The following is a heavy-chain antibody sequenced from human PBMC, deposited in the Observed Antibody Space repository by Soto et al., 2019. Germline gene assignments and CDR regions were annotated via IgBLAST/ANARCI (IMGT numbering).Heavy chain of an antibody. J-gene: IGHJ6*02. V-gene: IGHV4-34*01. D-gene: IGHD6-19*01. CDR1: GGSFSGYY. CDR3: ARHAQWLSPLVGMDV. Sequence: PSETLSLTCAVYGGSFSGYYWSWIRQPPGKGLEWIGEINHSGSTNYNPSLKSRVTISVDTSKNQFSLKLSSVTAADTAVYYCARHAQWLSPLVGMDVWGQGTTVTVSS. CDR2: INHSGST.